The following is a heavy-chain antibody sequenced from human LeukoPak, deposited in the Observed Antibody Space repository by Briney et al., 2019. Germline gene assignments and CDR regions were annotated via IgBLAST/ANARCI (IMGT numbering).Heavy chain of an antibody. CDR3: ARGPDDAFDI. CDR1: GGTFSSHA. J-gene: IGHJ3*02. V-gene: IGHV1-69*05. CDR2: IIPIFGTA. Sequence: SVKVSCKASGGTFSSHAISWVRQAPGQGLEWMGRIIPIFGTANYAQKFQGRVTITTDESTSTAYMELSSLRSEDTAVYYCARGPDDAFDIWGQGTMVTVSS.